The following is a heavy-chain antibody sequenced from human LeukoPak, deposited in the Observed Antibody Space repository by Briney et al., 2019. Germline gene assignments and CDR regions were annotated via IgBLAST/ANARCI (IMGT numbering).Heavy chain of an antibody. CDR1: GFTFSRYE. CDR2: ISNRGSNR. D-gene: IGHD2-15*01. CDR3: ARELGVCSGVSCDAYDL. J-gene: IGHJ3*01. Sequence: GGSLRLSCVGSGFTFSRYEMNWVRQAPGKGLEWVSFISNRGSNRYYIDSVKGRFTISRDNPKNALYLQMNSLRREDTAVYYCARELGVCSGVSCDAYDLWGQGTMVTVSS. V-gene: IGHV3-48*03.